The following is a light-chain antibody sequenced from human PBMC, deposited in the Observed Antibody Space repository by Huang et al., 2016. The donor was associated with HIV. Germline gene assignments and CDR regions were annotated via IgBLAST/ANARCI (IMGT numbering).Light chain of an antibody. CDR2: KAS. J-gene: IGKJ1*01. CDR3: QQYNSYRT. Sequence: DIQMTQSPSTLSASVGDRVTITCRARPSISNYLAWYQQKPGKAPKLLIYKASTLDSGVASRFSGSGSGTEFTLTISSLQPDDFANYYCQQYNSYRTFGQGTKVEIK. V-gene: IGKV1-5*03. CDR1: PSISNY.